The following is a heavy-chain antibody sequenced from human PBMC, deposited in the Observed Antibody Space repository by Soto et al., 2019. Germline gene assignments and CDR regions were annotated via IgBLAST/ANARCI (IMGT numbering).Heavy chain of an antibody. D-gene: IGHD3-3*01. Sequence: QVQLVESGGGVVQPGRSLRLSCAASGFTFSSYGMHWVRQAPGKGLEWVAVIWDDGSNKYYADSVKGRFTISRDNSKNTLNLQMNSLRAEDTAVYYCARDSITITIFGVTSDAFDIWGQGTMVTVSS. CDR1: GFTFSSYG. CDR2: IWDDGSNK. J-gene: IGHJ3*02. V-gene: IGHV3-33*01. CDR3: ARDSITITIFGVTSDAFDI.